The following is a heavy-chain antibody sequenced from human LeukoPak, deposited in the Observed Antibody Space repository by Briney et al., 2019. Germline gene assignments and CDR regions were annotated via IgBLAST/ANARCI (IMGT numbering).Heavy chain of an antibody. CDR3: ARVSEAPYDNYDTILFFDY. D-gene: IGHD3-22*01. CDR2: INHSGST. CDR1: GGSFSGYY. V-gene: IGHV4-34*01. J-gene: IGHJ4*02. Sequence: SETLSLTCAVYGGSFSGYYWSWIRQPPGKGLEWIGEINHSGSTNYNPSLKSRVTISVDTSKNQFSLKLSSLTAADTAVYYCARVSEAPYDNYDTILFFDYWGQGTLVTVSS.